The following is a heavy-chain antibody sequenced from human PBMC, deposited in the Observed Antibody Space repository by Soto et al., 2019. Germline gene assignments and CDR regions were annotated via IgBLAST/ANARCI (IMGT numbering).Heavy chain of an antibody. D-gene: IGHD6-13*01. J-gene: IGHJ5*02. Sequence: PSETLSLPCTVSGGSISSGGYYWSWFRQHPGKGLEWIGDIYYSGSTYYNPSLQSRVTISVDTSKNQASLKLSSVTAADTAVYYCARDRAAAGWFDPWGQGTLVTVSS. CDR1: GGSISSGGYY. CDR3: ARDRAAAGWFDP. V-gene: IGHV4-31*03. CDR2: IYYSGST.